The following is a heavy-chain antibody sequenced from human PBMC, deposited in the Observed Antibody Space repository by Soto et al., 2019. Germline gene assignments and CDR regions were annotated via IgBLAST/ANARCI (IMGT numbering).Heavy chain of an antibody. D-gene: IGHD3-16*01. V-gene: IGHV3-74*01. J-gene: IGHJ4*02. CDR3: ARLGFVGEGDC. Sequence: EVQLAESGGGLIQPGGSLRLSCATSGFTFSRYWIHWVRQAPGEGLVWVSRISGDGVHTDYAESVKGRFTVSRDIAKCTGYLQMNNLRAEDTAIYYCARLGFVGEGDCWGQGILVTVSS. CDR1: GFTFSRYW. CDR2: ISGDGVHT.